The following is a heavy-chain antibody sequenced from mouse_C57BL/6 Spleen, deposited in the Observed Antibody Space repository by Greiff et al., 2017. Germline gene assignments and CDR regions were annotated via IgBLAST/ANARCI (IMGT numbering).Heavy chain of an antibody. D-gene: IGHD1-1*02. V-gene: IGHV1-50*01. CDR2: IDPSDSYT. Sequence: VQLQQPGAELVKPGASVKLSCKASGYTFTSYWMQWVKQRPGQGLEWIGEIDPSDSYTNYNQKFKGKATLTVDTSSSPAYMQLSSLTSEDSAVYYCARGGGYPDYWGQGTTLTVSS. J-gene: IGHJ2*01. CDR1: GYTFTSYW. CDR3: ARGGGYPDY.